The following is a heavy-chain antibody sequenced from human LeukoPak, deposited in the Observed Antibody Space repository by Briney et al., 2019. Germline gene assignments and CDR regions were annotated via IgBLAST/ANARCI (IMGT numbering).Heavy chain of an antibody. J-gene: IGHJ4*02. V-gene: IGHV4-4*02. D-gene: IGHD2-8*01. Sequence: SETLSPTCGVSGGSITSTNWWSWVRQPPGQGLEWIGEVSLSGLTNYNPSLSSRIIMALDTSKNHLSLHLTSVTAADTAVYYCSRENGAFSPFGYWGQGYLVTVLS. CDR1: GGSITSTNW. CDR2: VSLSGLT. CDR3: SRENGAFSPFGY.